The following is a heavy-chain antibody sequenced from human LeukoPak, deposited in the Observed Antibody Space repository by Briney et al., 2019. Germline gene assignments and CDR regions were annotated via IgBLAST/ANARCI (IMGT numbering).Heavy chain of an antibody. D-gene: IGHD6-6*01. J-gene: IGHJ4*02. CDR1: GDSISSYY. CDR3: ARGLIAAREYYLDS. Sequence: SETLSLTCTVSGDSISSYYWSWIRQSPQKRLEWIAYIYYGGSTHYNPSLKSRVTLSVNSSKNQFSLKLSSVTAADTGVYYCARGLIAAREYYLDSWGPGTLVTVSS. V-gene: IGHV4-59*01. CDR2: IYYGGST.